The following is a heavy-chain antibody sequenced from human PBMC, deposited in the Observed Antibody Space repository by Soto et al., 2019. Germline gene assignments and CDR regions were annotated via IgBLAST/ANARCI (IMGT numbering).Heavy chain of an antibody. Sequence: PGGSLRLSCAASGFTFSSYWMSWVRQAPGKGLEWVASIKQDGSEKYYVDSVKGRFTISRDNAKNSLYLQMNSLRAEDTAVYYCAREGIAAAVTGYYYYYGMDVWGQGTTVTVSS. CDR2: IKQDGSEK. D-gene: IGHD6-13*01. J-gene: IGHJ6*02. CDR3: AREGIAAAVTGYYYYYGMDV. V-gene: IGHV3-7*03. CDR1: GFTFSSYW.